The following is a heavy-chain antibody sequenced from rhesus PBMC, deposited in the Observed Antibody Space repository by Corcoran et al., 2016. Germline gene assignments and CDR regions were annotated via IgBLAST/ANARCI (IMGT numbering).Heavy chain of an antibody. V-gene: IGHV3S5*01. Sequence: EVQLVETGGGLVQPGGSLKLSCAASGFTFSSYGMNWVRQAPGKGLEWVSAINSGGDSTYSADSVKGRFTISRDNSKNTLSLQMTSLRAEDTAVYYCARDSGSWGQGVLVTVSS. J-gene: IGHJ4*01. CDR1: GFTFSSYG. CDR2: INSGGDST. D-gene: IGHD6-25*01. CDR3: ARDSGS.